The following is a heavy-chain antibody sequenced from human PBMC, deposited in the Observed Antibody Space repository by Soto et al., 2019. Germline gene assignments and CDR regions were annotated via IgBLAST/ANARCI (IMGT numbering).Heavy chain of an antibody. CDR1: DDSINSDKYY. V-gene: IGHV4-39*01. D-gene: IGHD3-9*01. J-gene: IGHJ4*02. CDR3: ARLEGLATISYYFDF. Sequence: PSETLSLTCSVADDSINSDKYYWGWIRQPPGKGLEWIGSIYYRGNAYYNPSLQPRVTISLDKSKSQFSLKLNSVTAADSAVYFCARLEGLATISYYFDFWGPGALVTVSS. CDR2: IYYRGNA.